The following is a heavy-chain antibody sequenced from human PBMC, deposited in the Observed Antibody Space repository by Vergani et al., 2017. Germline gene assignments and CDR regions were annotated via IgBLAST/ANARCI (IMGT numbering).Heavy chain of an antibody. J-gene: IGHJ6*03. CDR1: GFTFSSYG. V-gene: IGHV3-33*01. Sequence: QVQLVESGGGVVQPGRSLRLSCAASGFTFSSYGIHWVRQAPGKGLEWVAVIWYDGSNNNYADSVKGRFTISRDNSKNTLYLQMNSLRAEDTAVYYCARGGVSSGGCYYDYMDVWGKGTTVTVSS. CDR3: ARGGVSSGGCYYDYMDV. CDR2: IWYDGSNN. D-gene: IGHD6-19*01.